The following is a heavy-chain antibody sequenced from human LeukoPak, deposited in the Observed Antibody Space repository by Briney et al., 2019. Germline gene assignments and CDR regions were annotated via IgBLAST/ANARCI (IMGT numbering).Heavy chain of an antibody. CDR2: ISGYNGNT. V-gene: IGHV1-18*01. CDR3: ARDFIYGGRLFDY. D-gene: IGHD4/OR15-4a*01. Sequence: GASVKVSCKASGGTFSSYAISWVRQAPGQGLEWMGWISGYNGNTNYAQKLQGRVTMTTEISTNTAYMELRSLRSDDTAVYYCARDFIYGGRLFDYWGQGTLVTVSS. J-gene: IGHJ4*02. CDR1: GGTFSSYA.